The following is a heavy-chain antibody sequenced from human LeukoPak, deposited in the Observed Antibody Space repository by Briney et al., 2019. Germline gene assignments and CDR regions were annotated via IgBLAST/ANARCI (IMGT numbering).Heavy chain of an antibody. CDR2: IYYSGST. D-gene: IGHD3-3*01. Sequence: SETLSLTCTVSGGSISSYYWSWIRQPPGKGLEWIGYIYYSGSTNYNPSLKSRVTISVDTSKNQFSLKLSSVTAADTAVYYCARGPYYDFWSGPYYYYYMDVWGKGTTVTVSS. V-gene: IGHV4-59*01. CDR3: ARGPYYDFWSGPYYYYYMDV. J-gene: IGHJ6*03. CDR1: GGSISSYY.